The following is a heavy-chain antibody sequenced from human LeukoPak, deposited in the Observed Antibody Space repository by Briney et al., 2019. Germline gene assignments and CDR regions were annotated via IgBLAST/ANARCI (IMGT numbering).Heavy chain of an antibody. CDR3: ARDRTYSGYDPIRIAVAGPGDY. D-gene: IGHD6-19*01. V-gene: IGHV1-18*01. CDR2: ISAYNGNT. Sequence: ASVKVSCKASGYTFTSYGISWVRQAPGQGLEWMGWISAYNGNTNYAQKLQGRVTMTTDTSTSTAYMELRSLRSDDTAVYYCARDRTYSGYDPIRIAVAGPGDYWGQGTLVTVSS. CDR1: GYTFTSYG. J-gene: IGHJ4*02.